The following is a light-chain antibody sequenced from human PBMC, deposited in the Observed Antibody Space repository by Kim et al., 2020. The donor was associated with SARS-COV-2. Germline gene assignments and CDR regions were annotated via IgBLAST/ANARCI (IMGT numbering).Light chain of an antibody. V-gene: IGKV1-5*03. Sequence: DIQMTQSPSTLSASVGDRVTITCRASQSIDTWLNWYQQKPGKAPKLLIYKASTLESGVPSRFSGSGSGTEFTLTISGLQPDDFATYYGQQYYSLYTCGQGTKLEIK. CDR2: KAS. CDR1: QSIDTW. J-gene: IGKJ2*01. CDR3: QQYYSLYT.